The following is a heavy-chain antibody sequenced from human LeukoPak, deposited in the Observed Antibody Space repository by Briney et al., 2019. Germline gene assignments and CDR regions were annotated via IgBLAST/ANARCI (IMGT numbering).Heavy chain of an antibody. Sequence: GGSLRLSCAASGFTFSSYSMNWVRQAPGKELEWVSSISTGSSYIYYADSVKGRFTISRDNAKNSLYLQMNSLRAEDTAVYYCAKRADFWSGYCDYWGQGTLVTVSS. CDR3: AKRADFWSGYCDY. D-gene: IGHD3-3*01. V-gene: IGHV3-21*01. CDR1: GFTFSSYS. CDR2: ISTGSSYI. J-gene: IGHJ4*02.